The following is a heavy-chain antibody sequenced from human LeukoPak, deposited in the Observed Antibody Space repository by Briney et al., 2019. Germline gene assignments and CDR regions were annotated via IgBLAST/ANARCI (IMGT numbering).Heavy chain of an antibody. D-gene: IGHD6-19*01. J-gene: IGHJ4*02. V-gene: IGHV3-66*01. Sequence: PGGSLRLSCAASGFTVSSNYMSWVRQAPGKGLEWVSVICSGGSTYYAVSVKGRFTISRDNSKNTLYLQMNSLRAEDTAVYYCAKDWTSSGALYFDYWGQGTLVTVSS. CDR2: ICSGGST. CDR3: AKDWTSSGALYFDY. CDR1: GFTVSSNY.